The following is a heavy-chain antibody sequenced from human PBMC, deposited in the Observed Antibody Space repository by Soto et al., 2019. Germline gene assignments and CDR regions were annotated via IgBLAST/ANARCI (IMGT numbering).Heavy chain of an antibody. D-gene: IGHD6-19*01. CDR1: GYTFTSYG. J-gene: IGHJ6*02. CDR2: ISAYNGNT. Sequence: GASVKVSCKASGYTFTSYGISWVRQAPGQGLEWMGWISAYNGNTNYAQKLQGRVTMTTDTSTSTAYMELRSLRSDDTAVYYCASFPHSGWYVGGLYYYYGMDVRGQGTTVTVSS. V-gene: IGHV1-18*01. CDR3: ASFPHSGWYVGGLYYYYGMDV.